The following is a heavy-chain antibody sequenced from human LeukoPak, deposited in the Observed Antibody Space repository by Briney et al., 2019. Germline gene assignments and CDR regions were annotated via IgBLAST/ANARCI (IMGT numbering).Heavy chain of an antibody. CDR1: GFTFSAYS. CDR2: ISGGGGTI. V-gene: IGHV3-48*01. CDR3: ARRRVYYFDY. Sequence: GGSLRLSCAASGFTFSAYSMNWVRQAPGKGLEWVSFISGGGGTIYYADSVKGRFTISRDNSKNTLYLQMNSLRAEDTAVYYCARRRVYYFDYWGQGTLVTVSS. J-gene: IGHJ4*02.